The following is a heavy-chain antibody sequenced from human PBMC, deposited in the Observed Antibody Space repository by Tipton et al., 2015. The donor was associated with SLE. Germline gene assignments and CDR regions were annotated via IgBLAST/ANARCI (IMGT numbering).Heavy chain of an antibody. CDR3: ARPGYYYGMDV. V-gene: IGHV3-48*03. J-gene: IGHJ6*02. Sequence: SLRLSCAASGFTFSSYAMTWVRQAPGKGLEWVSYISSSGSTIYYADSVKGRFTISRDNAKNSLYLQMNSLRAEDTAVYYCARPGYYYGMDVWGQGTTVTVSS. CDR2: ISSSGSTI. CDR1: GFTFSSYA.